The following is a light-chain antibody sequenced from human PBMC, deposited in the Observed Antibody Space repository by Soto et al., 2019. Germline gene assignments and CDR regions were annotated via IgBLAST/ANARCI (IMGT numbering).Light chain of an antibody. CDR3: QQYNNWPLT. CDR1: QSINNN. CDR2: GES. V-gene: IGKV3-15*01. J-gene: IGKJ1*01. Sequence: EILMTQSPATLSVSPGERATLSCRASQSINNNLAWYQQKPGQAPRLLSYGESTRAPGVPARFGGSGSGTEFTLTISSLQSEDFAVYYCQQYNNWPLTFGQGTKVEIK.